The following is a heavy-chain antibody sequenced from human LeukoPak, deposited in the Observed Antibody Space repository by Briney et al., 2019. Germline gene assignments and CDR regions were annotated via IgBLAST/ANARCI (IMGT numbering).Heavy chain of an antibody. Sequence: GGSLRLPCAASGFNFSGSAIHWVRQASGKGLEWVGRIRSKTHSYATTYAASLKGRFTISRDDSKSTTYLQMSSLKTDDTAVYYCTRRSIASTRTDDYWGQGTLVTVSS. V-gene: IGHV3-73*01. CDR2: IRSKTHSYAT. CDR3: TRRSIASTRTDDY. J-gene: IGHJ4*02. D-gene: IGHD6-13*01. CDR1: GFNFSGSA.